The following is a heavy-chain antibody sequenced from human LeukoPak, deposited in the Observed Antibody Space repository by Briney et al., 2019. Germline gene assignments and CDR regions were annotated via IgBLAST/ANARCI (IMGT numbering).Heavy chain of an antibody. CDR1: GFTFSSYD. D-gene: IGHD3-22*01. V-gene: IGHV3-23*01. CDR3: VTGYYYDSSGYLGPKSPPHALDY. J-gene: IGHJ4*02. Sequence: PGGSLRLSCAASGFTFSSYDMNWVRQAPGKGLEWVSGIIGSGGTTYYADSVKGRFTISRDNSKNTLYLQMNSLRAEDTAVYYCVTGYYYDSSGYLGPKSPPHALDYWGQGTLVTVSS. CDR2: IIGSGGTT.